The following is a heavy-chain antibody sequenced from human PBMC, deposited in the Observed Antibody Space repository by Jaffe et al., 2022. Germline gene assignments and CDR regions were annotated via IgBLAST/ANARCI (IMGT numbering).Heavy chain of an antibody. CDR3: ARDPPYYGGHEGFDP. D-gene: IGHD4-17*01. CDR1: GFTFSSYE. J-gene: IGHJ5*02. CDR2: ISSSGSTI. V-gene: IGHV3-48*03. Sequence: EVQLVESGGGLVQPGGSLRLSCAASGFTFSSYEMNWVRQAPGKGLEWVSYISSSGSTIYYADSVKGRFTISRDNAKNSLYLQMNSLRAEDTAVYYCARDPPYYGGHEGFDPWGQGTLVTVSS.